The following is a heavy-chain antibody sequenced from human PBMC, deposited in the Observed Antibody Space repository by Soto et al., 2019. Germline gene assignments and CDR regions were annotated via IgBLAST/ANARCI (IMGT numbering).Heavy chain of an antibody. D-gene: IGHD6-6*01. J-gene: IGHJ5*02. CDR1: GGSISSGGYY. CDR2: IYYSGST. CDR3: ARVGSINWFDP. Sequence: QVQLQESGPGLVKPSQTLSLTCTVSGGSISSGGYYWSWIRQHPGKGLEGIGYIYYSGSTYYNPSHKSRVTISVDTSKIQFSLKLSSVTAADTAVYYCARVGSINWFDPWGQGTLVTVSS. V-gene: IGHV4-31*03.